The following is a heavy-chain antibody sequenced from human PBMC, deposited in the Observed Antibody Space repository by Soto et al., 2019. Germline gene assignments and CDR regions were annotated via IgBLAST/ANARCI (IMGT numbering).Heavy chain of an antibody. Sequence: EVQLLESGGGLVQPGGSLRLSCAVSGFTLTNYAMSWVRQAPGKGLEWVAWISARGDRPYYADSVKGLVTISKDRSKNPPWREMNRLRAVDSVVYGCAGSWTWGQGTMVTVSS. D-gene: IGHD5-12*01. V-gene: IGHV3-23*01. CDR2: ISARGDRP. J-gene: IGHJ3*01. CDR3: AGSWT. CDR1: GFTLTNYA.